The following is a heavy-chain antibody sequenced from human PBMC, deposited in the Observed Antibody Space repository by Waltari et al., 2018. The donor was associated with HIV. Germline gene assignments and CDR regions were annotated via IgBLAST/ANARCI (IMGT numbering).Heavy chain of an antibody. CDR1: EFSFSHSG. D-gene: IGHD3-3*01. J-gene: IGHJ6*02. Sequence: HVQLVESGEAVVQPGGSLILSCAASEFSFSHSGMHWVRQTPGKGLEWVAVISHDESNKGYADSVKGRFTISRDTSKNTLYLQMNRLRGEDTAVYYCAKGPSFGVVRMDVWGQGTTVIVSS. CDR2: ISHDESNK. CDR3: AKGPSFGVVRMDV. V-gene: IGHV3-30*18.